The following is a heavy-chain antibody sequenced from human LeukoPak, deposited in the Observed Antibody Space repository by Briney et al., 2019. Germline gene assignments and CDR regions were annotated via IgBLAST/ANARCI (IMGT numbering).Heavy chain of an antibody. CDR3: ARFLSDSSGWNADAFDI. CDR2: IYTSGST. CDR1: GGSISSGSYY. J-gene: IGHJ3*02. Sequence: SETLSLTCTVSGGSISSGSYYWSWIRQPAGKGLEWIGRIYTSGSTNYNPSLKSRVTISVDTSKNQFSLKLNSVTAADTAVYYCARFLSDSSGWNADAFDIWGQGTMVTVSS. V-gene: IGHV4-61*02. D-gene: IGHD6-19*01.